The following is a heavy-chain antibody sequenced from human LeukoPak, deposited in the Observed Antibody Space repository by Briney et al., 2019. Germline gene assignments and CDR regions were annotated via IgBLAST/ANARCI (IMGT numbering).Heavy chain of an antibody. CDR3: ARDDGPVGAAFDI. CDR1: GYTFTNYA. J-gene: IGHJ3*02. V-gene: IGHV7-4-1*02. D-gene: IGHD1-26*01. CDR2: INTDTGNP. Sequence: ASVKVSCKASGYTFTNYAMNWVRQAPGQGLEWMGWINTDTGNPAYAQGFTGRFVFSLDTSVSTAYLQISSLKAEDTAVYYCARDDGPVGAAFDIWGQGTMVTVSS.